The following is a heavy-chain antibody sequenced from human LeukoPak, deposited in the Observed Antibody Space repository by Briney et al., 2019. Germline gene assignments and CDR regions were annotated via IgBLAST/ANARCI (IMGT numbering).Heavy chain of an antibody. V-gene: IGHV3-53*01. CDR1: GFTVSSNS. CDR2: IYSGGST. D-gene: IGHD1-26*01. Sequence: GGSLRLSCTVSGFTVSSNSMSWVRQAPGKGLEWGSIIYSGGSTFYADSVKGRFTISRDNSKNTLYLQINSLRAEDTAVYYCARGGSYLSAFDIWGEGTMVTVSS. CDR3: ARGGSYLSAFDI. J-gene: IGHJ3*02.